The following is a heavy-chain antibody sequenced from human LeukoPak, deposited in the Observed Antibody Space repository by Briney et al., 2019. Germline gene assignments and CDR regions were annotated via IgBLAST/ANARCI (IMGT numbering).Heavy chain of an antibody. J-gene: IGHJ6*03. CDR2: IYYSGST. CDR1: GGSISSSSYY. D-gene: IGHD5-18*01. CDR3: ARSSQLWFLGGYYYYYMDV. V-gene: IGHV4-39*07. Sequence: SETLSLTCTVSGGSISSSSYYWGWIRQPPGKGLEWIGSIYYSGSTYYNPSLKSRVTISVDTSKNQFSLKLSSVTAADTAVYYCARSSQLWFLGGYYYYYMDVWGKGTTVTVSS.